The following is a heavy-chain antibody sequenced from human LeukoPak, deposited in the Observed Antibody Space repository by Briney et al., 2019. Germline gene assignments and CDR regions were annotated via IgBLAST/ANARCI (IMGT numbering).Heavy chain of an antibody. CDR2: IRKDGSEI. D-gene: IGHD6-13*01. CDR1: GFTSSSYW. CDR3: ARYSSSWYDWFVP. V-gene: IGHV3-7*01. Sequence: GGPLSLSCAASGFTSSSYWMRWVSKAPGKGLVWWVNIRKDGSEIYYVDSVKGRFTISRDNAKNSLYLQMNSLRAEDTAVYYCARYSSSWYDWFVPWGQGTLVTVSS. J-gene: IGHJ5*02.